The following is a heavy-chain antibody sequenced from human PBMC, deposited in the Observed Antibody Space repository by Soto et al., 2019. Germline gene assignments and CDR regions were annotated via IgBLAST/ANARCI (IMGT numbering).Heavy chain of an antibody. Sequence: EVQLLESGGGLVQPGGSLRLSCAASGFIFTNYAMSWVRQAPGEGLEWVSAITRDGTIYYTESVKGRFTISRDNSKNTAYLQMNSLRAEDTAVYYCVKECYEGAYGDYWGQGTLVTVSS. J-gene: IGHJ4*02. CDR1: GFIFTNYA. CDR2: ITRDGTI. CDR3: VKECYEGAYGDY. V-gene: IGHV3-23*01. D-gene: IGHD2-2*01.